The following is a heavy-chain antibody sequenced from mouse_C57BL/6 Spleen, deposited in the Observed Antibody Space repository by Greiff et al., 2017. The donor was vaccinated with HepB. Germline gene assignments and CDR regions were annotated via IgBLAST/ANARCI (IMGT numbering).Heavy chain of an antibody. CDR1: GYTFTSYW. Sequence: QVQLQQPGAELVRPGTSVKLSCKASGYTFTSYWMHWVKQRPGQGLEWIGVIDPSDSYTNYNQKFKGKATLTVDTSSSTAYMQLSSLTSEDSAVYYCARRMITTPPYYYAMDYWGQGTSVTVSS. J-gene: IGHJ4*01. CDR3: ARRMITTPPYYYAMDY. D-gene: IGHD2-4*01. V-gene: IGHV1-59*01. CDR2: IDPSDSYT.